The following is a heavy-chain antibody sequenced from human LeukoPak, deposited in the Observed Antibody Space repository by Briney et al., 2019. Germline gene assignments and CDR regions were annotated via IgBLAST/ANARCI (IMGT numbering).Heavy chain of an antibody. J-gene: IGHJ4*02. CDR1: GGSFSGYY. CDR3: ARVVVSAAMNDY. D-gene: IGHD2-2*01. Sequence: PSETLSLTCAVYGGSFSGYYWSWIRQPPGKGLEWIGEINHSGSTNYNPSLKSRVTISVDTSKNQFSLKLSSVTAADTAVYYCARVVVSAAMNDYWGQGTLVTVSS. V-gene: IGHV4-34*01. CDR2: INHSGST.